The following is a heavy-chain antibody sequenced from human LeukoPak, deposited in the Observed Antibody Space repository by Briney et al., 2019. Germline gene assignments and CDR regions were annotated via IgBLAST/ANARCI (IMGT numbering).Heavy chain of an antibody. V-gene: IGHV4-61*02. D-gene: IGHD2-2*01. Sequence: SETLSLTCTVSGGSISSGSYYWSWLRQPAGKGLEWIGRIYTSGSTNYNLSLQSRLTISVDTSKNQFSLKLSSVTAADTAVYYCAREVVPAAMTYYYYYYMDVWGKGTTVTVSS. CDR2: IYTSGST. CDR3: AREVVPAAMTYYYYYYMDV. J-gene: IGHJ6*03. CDR1: GGSISSGSYY.